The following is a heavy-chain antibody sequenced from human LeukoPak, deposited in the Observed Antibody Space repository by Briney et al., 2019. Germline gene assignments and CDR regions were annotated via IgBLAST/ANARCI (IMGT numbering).Heavy chain of an antibody. CDR1: GYTLTELS. CDR2: FDPEDGET. CDR3: ASLYTSGYYDDHYYMDV. V-gene: IGHV1-24*01. J-gene: IGHJ6*03. Sequence: GASVKVSCKVSGYTLTELSMHWVRQAPGKGLEWMGGFDPEDGETIYAQKFQGRVTMTEDTSTDTAYMELSSLRSEDTAVYYCASLYTSGYYDDHYYMDVWGKGTTVTISS. D-gene: IGHD6-19*01.